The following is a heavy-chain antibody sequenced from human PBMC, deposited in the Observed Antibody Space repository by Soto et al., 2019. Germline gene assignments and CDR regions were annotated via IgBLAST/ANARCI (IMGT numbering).Heavy chain of an antibody. CDR3: ARVVISGDFDS. CDR2: ISYNGDTT. D-gene: IGHD2-15*01. V-gene: IGHV3-64*02. J-gene: IGHJ4*02. CDR1: GFTFSGSS. Sequence: VQLLASGEGLVQPGGSLRLSCAVSGFTFSGSSMHWVRQAPGKALEYVAAISYNGDTTFYADSVKGTFTISRDYSTNTLHLKMGSLKTGAMAVYYCARVVISGDFDSWGQGIPVAVSS.